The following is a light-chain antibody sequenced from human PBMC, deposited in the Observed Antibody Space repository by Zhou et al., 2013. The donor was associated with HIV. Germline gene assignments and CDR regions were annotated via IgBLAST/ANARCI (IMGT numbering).Light chain of an antibody. CDR1: QGISSY. V-gene: IGKV1-9*01. J-gene: IGKJ5*01. Sequence: IQLTQSPSSLSASVGDRVTITCRASQGISSYLAWYQQEPGKAPKLLIYAASTLQSGVPSRFSGSGSGTDFTLTISSLQPEDFATYYCQQLNSFRITFGQGTRLEIK. CDR3: QQLNSFRIT. CDR2: AAS.